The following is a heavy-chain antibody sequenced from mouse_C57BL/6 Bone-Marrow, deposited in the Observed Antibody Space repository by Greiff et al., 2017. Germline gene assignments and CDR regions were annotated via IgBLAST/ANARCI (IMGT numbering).Heavy chain of an antibody. CDR2: IDPSDSYT. CDR3: ARGHWYFDV. J-gene: IGHJ1*03. CDR1: GYTFTSYW. V-gene: IGHV1-69*01. Sequence: VQLQQPGAELVMPGASVKLSCKASGYTFTSYWMHWVKQRPGQGLEWIGEIDPSDSYTNYNQKFKGKSTLTVDKSSSTAYMQLSSLTSEDSAVYYCARGHWYFDVWGTGTTVTVSS.